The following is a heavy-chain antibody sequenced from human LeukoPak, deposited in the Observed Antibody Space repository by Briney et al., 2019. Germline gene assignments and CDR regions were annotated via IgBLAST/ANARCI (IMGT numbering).Heavy chain of an antibody. CDR3: ARVAKERVGGVYYFDY. J-gene: IGHJ4*02. V-gene: IGHV3-13*01. CDR2: IGTAGET. Sequence: GGSLRLSCAASGFTFSDYDMHWVRQATGKGLEWVSAIGTAGETYYTGSVKGRFTISRENAKNSLYLQMNSLRAGDTAVYYCARVAKERVGGVYYFDYWGQGTLVTVSS. D-gene: IGHD1-1*01. CDR1: GFTFSDYD.